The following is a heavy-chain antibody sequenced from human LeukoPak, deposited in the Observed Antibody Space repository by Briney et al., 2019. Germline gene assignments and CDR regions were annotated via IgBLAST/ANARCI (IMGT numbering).Heavy chain of an antibody. Sequence: GGSLRLSCAASGFTFSNAWMHWVRQAPGKGLVWVSRINSDGSSTNYADSVRGRFTISRDNAKNTLYLQMNSLRAEDTVVYYCASLNVPATPHWGQGTLVTVSS. V-gene: IGHV3-74*01. CDR3: ASLNVPATPH. CDR1: GFTFSNAW. J-gene: IGHJ4*02. D-gene: IGHD2-15*01. CDR2: INSDGSST.